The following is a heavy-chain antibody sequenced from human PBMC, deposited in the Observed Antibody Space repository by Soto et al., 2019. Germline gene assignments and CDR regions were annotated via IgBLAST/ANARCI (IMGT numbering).Heavy chain of an antibody. D-gene: IGHD3-22*01. J-gene: IGHJ4*02. V-gene: IGHV4-39*01. CDR1: GGSISSSSYY. CDR2: IYYSGNT. Sequence: SETLSLTCTVSGGSISSSSYYWGWIRQTPGKWLGWIGSIYYSGNTYQNPSLKSRVTISVDTSKNQFSLRLSSVTASDTAVYYCATHSRFTMIPGNYWGQGTLVTVSS. CDR3: ATHSRFTMIPGNY.